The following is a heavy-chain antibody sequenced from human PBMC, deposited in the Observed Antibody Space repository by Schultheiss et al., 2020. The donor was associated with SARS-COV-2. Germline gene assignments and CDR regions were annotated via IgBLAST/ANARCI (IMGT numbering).Heavy chain of an antibody. CDR3: AKTEYSSSSGLTPLDY. CDR2: ISWNSGSI. D-gene: IGHD6-6*01. V-gene: IGHV3-9*01. CDR1: GFTFDDYA. Sequence: GGSLSLSFAASGFTFDDYAMHWVRQAPGKGLEWVSGISWNSGSIGYADSVKGRFTISRDNSKNTLYLQMNSLRAEDTAVYYCAKTEYSSSSGLTPLDYWGQGTLVTVSS. J-gene: IGHJ4*02.